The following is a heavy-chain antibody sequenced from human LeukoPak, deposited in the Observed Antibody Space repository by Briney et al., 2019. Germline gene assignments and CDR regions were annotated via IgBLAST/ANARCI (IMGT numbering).Heavy chain of an antibody. D-gene: IGHD2-15*01. J-gene: IGHJ5*02. CDR3: ARGPRVVVVAATRWFDP. CDR1: GGSFSGYY. V-gene: IGHV4-34*01. Sequence: SETLSLTCAVYGGSFSGYYWSWIRQPPGKGLEWIGEINHSGSTNYNPSLKSRVTISVDTSKNQFSLKLSSVTAADTAVYYCARGPRVVVVAATRWFDPWGQGTLVTVSS. CDR2: INHSGST.